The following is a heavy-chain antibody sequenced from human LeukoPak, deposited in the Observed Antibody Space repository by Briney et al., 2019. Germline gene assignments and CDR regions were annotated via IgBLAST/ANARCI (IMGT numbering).Heavy chain of an antibody. J-gene: IGHJ4*02. CDR3: ARVLGFSYGYDY. Sequence: GGSLRLSCAASGFTFSSYEMNWVRQAPGKGLEWVSYISSSGSTRYYAESVKGRFTISRDNAKNSLNLQMNSLRDEDTAVYYCARVLGFSYGYDYWGQGTLVTASS. CDR2: ISSSGSTR. CDR1: GFTFSSYE. V-gene: IGHV3-48*03. D-gene: IGHD5-18*01.